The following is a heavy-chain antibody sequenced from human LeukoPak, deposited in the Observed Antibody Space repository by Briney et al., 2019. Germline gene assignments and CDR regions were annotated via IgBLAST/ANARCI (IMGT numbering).Heavy chain of an antibody. D-gene: IGHD2-15*01. CDR1: GCSISSGGYS. J-gene: IGHJ5*02. V-gene: IGHV4-30-2*01. CDR3: ARVGFNWFDP. CDR2: IYHSGST. Sequence: SQTLSLTCAVSGCSISSGGYSWSWIRQPPGKGLEWIGYIYHSGSTYYNPSLKSRVTISVDRSKNQFSLKLSSVTAADTAVYYCARVGFNWFDPRGQGTLVTVSS.